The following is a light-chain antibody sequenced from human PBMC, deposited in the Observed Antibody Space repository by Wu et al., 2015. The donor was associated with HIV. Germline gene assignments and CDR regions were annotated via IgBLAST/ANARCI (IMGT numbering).Light chain of an antibody. V-gene: IGKV1-8*01. CDR3: QQYYSFPIT. Sequence: ASRMTQSPSSLSASIGDRVTITCRASQGINSDLAWYQQKPGKAPRLLIYGASTLQSGVPSTFSGSGSGTDFTLTISSLQSEDFATYYCQQYYSFPITVGGGTKV. J-gene: IGKJ4*01. CDR1: QGINSD. CDR2: GAS.